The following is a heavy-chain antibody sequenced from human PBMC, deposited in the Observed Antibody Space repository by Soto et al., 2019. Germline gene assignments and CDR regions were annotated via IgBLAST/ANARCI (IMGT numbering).Heavy chain of an antibody. D-gene: IGHD6-13*01. CDR1: GYTFTSYY. CDR3: AKQQVGKGQQSFDY. Sequence: QVQLVQSGAEVKKPGASVKVSCKASGYTFTSYYMHWVRQAPGQGLEWMGIINPSGGSTSYAQKFQGRVTMTRDTSTSTVYMELGSLGSEDSALYYCAKQQVGKGQQSFDYWGQGTLVTVSS. CDR2: INPSGGST. J-gene: IGHJ4*02. V-gene: IGHV1-46*01.